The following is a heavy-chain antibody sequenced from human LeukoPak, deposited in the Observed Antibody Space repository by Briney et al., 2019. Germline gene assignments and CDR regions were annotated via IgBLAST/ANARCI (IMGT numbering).Heavy chain of an antibody. D-gene: IGHD3-22*01. CDR3: ARDPYYYDSRSLDYYYYGMDV. CDR2: ISSSSSTI. Sequence: GGSLRLSCAASGFTFSSYSMNWVRQAPGKGLEWVSYISSSSSTIYYADSVKGRFTISRDNAKNSLYLQMNSLRAEDTAVYYCARDPYYYDSRSLDYYYYGMDVWGQGTTVTVSS. CDR1: GFTFSSYS. V-gene: IGHV3-48*04. J-gene: IGHJ6*02.